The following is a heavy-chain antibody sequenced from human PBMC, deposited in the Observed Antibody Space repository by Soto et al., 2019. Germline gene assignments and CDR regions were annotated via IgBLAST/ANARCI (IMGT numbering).Heavy chain of an antibody. Sequence: LRLSCAASGFTFSNYAMTWVRQAPGKGLEWVSAISHTGAVTYYADSVKGRFTISRDNSKNTLYLQMNSLRAEDTAIYYCANSKPDSSNCWFDPWGQGTLVTVSS. CDR2: ISHTGAVT. V-gene: IGHV3-23*01. D-gene: IGHD6-13*01. CDR1: GFTFSNYA. J-gene: IGHJ5*02. CDR3: ANSKPDSSNCWFDP.